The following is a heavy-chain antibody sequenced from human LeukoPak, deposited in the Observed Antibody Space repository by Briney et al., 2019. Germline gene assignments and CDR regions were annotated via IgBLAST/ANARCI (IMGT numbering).Heavy chain of an antibody. Sequence: PAGSLRLSCAASGFTFSSYTRSWVRQAPGKGLEWVSAISGSGGSTYYADSVKGRFTISRDNSKNTLYLQMNSLRAEDTAVYYCATLAGAGTLDLYYYYYYGMDVWGQGTTVTVSS. CDR3: ATLAGAGTLDLYYYYYYGMDV. J-gene: IGHJ6*02. CDR2: ISGSGGST. V-gene: IGHV3-23*01. CDR1: GFTFSSYT. D-gene: IGHD6-13*01.